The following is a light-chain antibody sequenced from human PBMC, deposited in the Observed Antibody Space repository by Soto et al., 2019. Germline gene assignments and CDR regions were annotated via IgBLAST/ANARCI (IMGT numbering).Light chain of an antibody. CDR3: QQSYTTPRT. CDR2: SAS. CDR1: QYISTY. Sequence: DIQMTQSPSSLSASVGDRVTITCRASQYISTYLNWYRQKSGKDPEVLIYSASTLQSGVPSRFSGRGSGTDFTFTIIGLQSEDFATYYCQQSYTTPRTFGEGTKVEIK. J-gene: IGKJ1*01. V-gene: IGKV1-39*01.